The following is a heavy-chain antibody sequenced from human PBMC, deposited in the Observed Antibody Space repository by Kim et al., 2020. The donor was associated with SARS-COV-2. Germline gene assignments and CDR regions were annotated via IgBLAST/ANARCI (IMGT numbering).Heavy chain of an antibody. V-gene: IGHV4-61*02. Sequence: SETLSLTCTVSGGSISSGSYYWSWIRQPAGKGLEWIGRIYTSGSTNYNPSLKSRVTISVDTSKNQFSLKLRSVTAADTAVYYCARGSSMITFGGVIVYFDCWGQGTLVTVST. CDR1: GGSISSGSYY. D-gene: IGHD3-16*02. CDR3: ARGSSMITFGGVIVYFDC. CDR2: IYTSGST. J-gene: IGHJ4*02.